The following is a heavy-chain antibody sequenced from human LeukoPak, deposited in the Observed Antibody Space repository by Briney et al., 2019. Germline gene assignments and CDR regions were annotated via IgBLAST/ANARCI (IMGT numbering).Heavy chain of an antibody. CDR2: INHSGNT. V-gene: IGHV4-34*01. CDR3: ARGKVWYGELVDAYYLDY. Sequence: PSETLSLTCAVSGGSVSDDECSCVRQPPGKGLEWIGDINHSGNTNYNPSLKSRVTISLHTSTNQFSLNLSSVQPADTAVYYCARGKVWYGELVDAYYLDYWGQGTLVTVSS. J-gene: IGHJ4*02. CDR1: GGSVSDDE. D-gene: IGHD3-10*01.